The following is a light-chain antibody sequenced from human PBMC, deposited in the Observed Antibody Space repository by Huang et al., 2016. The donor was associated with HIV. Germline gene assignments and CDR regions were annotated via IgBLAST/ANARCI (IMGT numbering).Light chain of an antibody. CDR2: SAS. CDR3: QQYNSYPVT. Sequence: DIQMTQSPSSLSAFVGDRVIITCRASQAVGHYLAWFQQKPGKAPKSLIVSASNLQSGVPSRFSGSGSGTDFPLTISSLQPEDFATYYCQQYNSYPVTFGQGTRLDI. J-gene: IGKJ5*01. V-gene: IGKV1-16*01. CDR1: QAVGHY.